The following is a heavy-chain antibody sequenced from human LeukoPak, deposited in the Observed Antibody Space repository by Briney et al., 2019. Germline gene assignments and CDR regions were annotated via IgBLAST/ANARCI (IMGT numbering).Heavy chain of an antibody. CDR3: ARGLGERGTNWFDP. Sequence: ASVKVSRKASGYTFTSYDINWVRQATGQGLEWMGWMNPNSGNTGYAQKFQGRVTMTRNTSISTAYMELSSLRSEDTAVYYCARGLGERGTNWFDPWGQGTLVTVSS. CDR1: GYTFTSYD. CDR2: MNPNSGNT. J-gene: IGHJ5*02. V-gene: IGHV1-8*01. D-gene: IGHD1-1*01.